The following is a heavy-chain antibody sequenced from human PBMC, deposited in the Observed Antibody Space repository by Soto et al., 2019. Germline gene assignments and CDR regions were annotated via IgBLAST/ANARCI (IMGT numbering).Heavy chain of an antibody. CDR3: ARYGGNTSNYYYGMDV. J-gene: IGHJ6*02. V-gene: IGHV5-51*01. Sequence: GESLKISCQGSGYSFTSYWIGWVRQMPGKGLEWMGIIYPGDSDTRYSPSFQGQVTISADKSISTAYLRWSSLKASDTAMYYCARYGGNTSNYYYGMDVWGQGTTVTVSS. CDR1: GYSFTSYW. CDR2: IYPGDSDT. D-gene: IGHD2-15*01.